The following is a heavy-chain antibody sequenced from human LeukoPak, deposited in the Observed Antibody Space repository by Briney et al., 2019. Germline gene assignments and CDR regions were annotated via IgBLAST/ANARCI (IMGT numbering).Heavy chain of an antibody. J-gene: IGHJ4*02. CDR3: ARVGDYYDSTRRSDY. CDR1: GGSISSNYW. D-gene: IGHD3-22*01. Sequence: PSGTLSLTCAVSGGSISSNYWWSWVRQPPGKGLEWIGEIYHSGITNYNPSLKSRVTISVDKSKNQFSLKLSSVTAADTAVYYCARVGDYYDSTRRSDYWGQGTLVTVSS. CDR2: IYHSGIT. V-gene: IGHV4-4*02.